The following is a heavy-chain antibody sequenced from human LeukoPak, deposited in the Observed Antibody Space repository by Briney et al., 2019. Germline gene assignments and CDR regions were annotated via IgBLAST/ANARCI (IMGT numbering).Heavy chain of an antibody. V-gene: IGHV4-34*01. CDR2: INHSGST. J-gene: IGHJ6*02. CDR1: GGSFSGYY. Sequence: PSETLSLTCAVYGGSFSGYYWSWIRQPPGKGLEWIGEINHSGSTNYNPSLKSRVTISVDTSKNQFPLKLSSVTAADTAVYYCARVKDYYYGMDVWGQGTTVTVSS. CDR3: ARVKDYYYGMDV.